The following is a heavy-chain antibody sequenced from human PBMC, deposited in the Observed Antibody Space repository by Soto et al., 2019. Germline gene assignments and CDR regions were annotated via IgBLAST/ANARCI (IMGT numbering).Heavy chain of an antibody. Sequence: SGPTLVKPTQTLTLTCTFSGFSLSPSGVGVGWIRQPPGKALEWLALIYGDDDKRYSPTLKSRLTITKDTSKHQVVLTMTNMDAVDTATYYCAHRLLLLWFGDDAFDIWGQGTMVTVSS. CDR1: GFSLSPSGVG. D-gene: IGHD3-10*01. CDR3: AHRLLLLWFGDDAFDI. J-gene: IGHJ3*02. V-gene: IGHV2-5*02. CDR2: IYGDDDK.